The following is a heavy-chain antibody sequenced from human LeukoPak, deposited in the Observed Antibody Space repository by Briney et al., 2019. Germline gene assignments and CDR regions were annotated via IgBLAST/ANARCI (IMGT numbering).Heavy chain of an antibody. CDR2: IFSNDEK. D-gene: IGHD6-13*01. CDR1: GFSLSNARMG. CDR3: ARIVKAAGTLHFDY. J-gene: IGHJ4*02. V-gene: IGHV2-26*01. Sequence: SGPVLVKPTEALTLTCTVSGFSLSNARMGVSWIRQPPGKALEWLAHIFSNDEKSYSTSLKSRLTISKDTSKSQVVLTMTNMDPVDTATYYCARIVKAAGTLHFDYWGQGTLVSVSS.